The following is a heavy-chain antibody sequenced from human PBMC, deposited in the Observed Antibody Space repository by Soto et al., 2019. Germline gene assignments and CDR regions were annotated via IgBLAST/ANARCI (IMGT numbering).Heavy chain of an antibody. CDR1: GGSISSSSYY. J-gene: IGHJ6*02. V-gene: IGHV4-39*01. CDR3: ARLRIGSSSDYYYYYGMDV. D-gene: IGHD6-6*01. Sequence: PSETLSLTCTVSGGSISSSSYYWGWIRQPPGKGLEWIGSIYYSGSTYYNPSLKSRVTISVDTSKNQFSLKLSSVTAADTAVYYCARLRIGSSSDYYYYYGMDVWGHGTTVTVSS. CDR2: IYYSGST.